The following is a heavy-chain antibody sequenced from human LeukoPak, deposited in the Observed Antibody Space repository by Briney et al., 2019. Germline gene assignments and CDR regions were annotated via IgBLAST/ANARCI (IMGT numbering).Heavy chain of an antibody. Sequence: SETLSLTCTVSGGSISSGDYYWSWIRQPPGKGLEWIGYIYYSGSTYYNPSLKSRVTISVDTSKNQFSLKLSSVTAADTAVYYCARAERGYFDWLRPLIGWFDPWGQGTLVTVSS. CDR3: ARAERGYFDWLRPLIGWFDP. J-gene: IGHJ5*02. D-gene: IGHD3-9*01. CDR1: GGSISSGDYY. V-gene: IGHV4-30-4*01. CDR2: IYYSGST.